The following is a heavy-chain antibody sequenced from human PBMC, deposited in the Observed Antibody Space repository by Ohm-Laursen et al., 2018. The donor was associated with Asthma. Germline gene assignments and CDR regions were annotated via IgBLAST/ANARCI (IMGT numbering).Heavy chain of an antibody. J-gene: IGHJ6*02. CDR2: ISSSSSYI. D-gene: IGHD7-27*01. Sequence: GSLRLSCAASGFTFSSYGMHWVRQAPGKGLEWVSSISSSSSYIYYADSVKGRFTISRDNAKNSLYLQMNSLRAEDTAVYYCARDLTGYGMDAWGQGTTVTVSS. CDR3: ARDLTGYGMDA. V-gene: IGHV3-21*01. CDR1: GFTFSSYG.